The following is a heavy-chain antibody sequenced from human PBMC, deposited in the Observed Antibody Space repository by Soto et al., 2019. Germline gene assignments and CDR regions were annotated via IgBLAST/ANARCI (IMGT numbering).Heavy chain of an antibody. D-gene: IGHD3-22*01. CDR1: GFTFSSYG. J-gene: IGHJ4*02. CDR3: AKDHYFYDSSGYSFFDS. V-gene: IGHV3-30*18. CDR2: ISYDGNNK. Sequence: QVQLVESGGGVVQPGRSLRLSCAASGFTFSSYGMHWVRQAPGKGLEWVAVISYDGNNKYYADSVKGRVTITRDNSKNTLYLQMNSMGAEDTAVYYCAKDHYFYDSSGYSFFDSWGQGTLVTVSS.